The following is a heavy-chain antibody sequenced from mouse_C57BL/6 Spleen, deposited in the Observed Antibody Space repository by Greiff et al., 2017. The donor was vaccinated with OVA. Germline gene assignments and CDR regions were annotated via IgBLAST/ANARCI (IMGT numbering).Heavy chain of an antibody. Sequence: QVQLQQPGAELVRPGSSVKLSCKASGYTFTSYWMDWVKQRPGQGLEWIGNIYPSDSETHYNQKFKDKATLTVDKSSSTAYMQLSSLTSEDSAVYYCARYGYSYYYAMDYWGQGTSVTVSS. J-gene: IGHJ4*01. D-gene: IGHD2-2*01. V-gene: IGHV1-61*01. CDR1: GYTFTSYW. CDR3: ARYGYSYYYAMDY. CDR2: IYPSDSET.